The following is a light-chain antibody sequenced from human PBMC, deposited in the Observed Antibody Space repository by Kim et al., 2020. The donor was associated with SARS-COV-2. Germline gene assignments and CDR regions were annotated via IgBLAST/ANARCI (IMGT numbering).Light chain of an antibody. V-gene: IGLV3-19*01. J-gene: IGLJ1*01. CDR1: SLRSFY. Sequence: SSELTQDPAVSVALGQKVRITCQGDSLRSFYASWYQQKPGQAPVLVIYGKNNRPSGIPDRFSGSSSGNTASLTITGARAEDEADYYCNSRDSRGNHYVFG. CDR2: GKN. CDR3: NSRDSRGNHYV.